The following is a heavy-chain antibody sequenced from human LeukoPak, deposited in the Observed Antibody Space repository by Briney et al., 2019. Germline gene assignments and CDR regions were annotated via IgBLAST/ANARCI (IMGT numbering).Heavy chain of an antibody. CDR3: ARGIGSGNEGVYFDN. CDR2: MNTSGST. CDR1: SESFSGYY. V-gene: IGHV4-34*01. D-gene: IGHD3-10*01. Sequence: PSETLSLTCAVSSESFSGYYWSWTRQPPGKGLEWIGEMNTSGSTKYNPSLKSRVTTSVDMSKNQVSLKLTFVTAVDTAVYYCARGIGSGNEGVYFDNWDQGTLVTVSS. J-gene: IGHJ4*02.